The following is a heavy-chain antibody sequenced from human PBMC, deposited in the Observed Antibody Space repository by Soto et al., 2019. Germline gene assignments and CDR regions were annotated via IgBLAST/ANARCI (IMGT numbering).Heavy chain of an antibody. CDR3: ARINGGPSGCSAP. Sequence: EVQLVESGGGLVQPGGSLRLSCAASGFTISGHWMHWVRQAPGKGLVWVSRINSDGSSTTYADSVKGRFTISRDNAKNTLLMQINSWGVGDTAVFYGARINGGPSGCSAPGGQEPLVTVPS. D-gene: IGHD2-8*01. V-gene: IGHV3-74*01. J-gene: IGHJ5*02. CDR2: INSDGSST. CDR1: GFTISGHW.